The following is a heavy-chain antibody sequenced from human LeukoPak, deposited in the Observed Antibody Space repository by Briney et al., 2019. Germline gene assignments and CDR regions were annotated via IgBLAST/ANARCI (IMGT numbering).Heavy chain of an antibody. J-gene: IGHJ6*02. D-gene: IGHD6-19*01. CDR1: GGSISSYY. V-gene: IGHV4-4*07. CDR2: MHSSGST. Sequence: SETLSRTCTVSGGSISSYYWTWIRQPAGKGLEWIGRMHSSGSTDYNPSLKSRLTMSLDTSKNQISLELTSVTAADTAMYYCSRGLVYSSGYDYGSDVWGQGTTVTVSS. CDR3: SRGLVYSSGYDYGSDV.